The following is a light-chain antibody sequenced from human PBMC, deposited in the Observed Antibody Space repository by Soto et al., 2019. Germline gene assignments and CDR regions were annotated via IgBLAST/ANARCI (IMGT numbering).Light chain of an antibody. J-gene: IGLJ2*01. CDR2: EVS. Sequence: QSALTQPPSASGSPGQSVTISCTGTDSDVGAYTYVSWYQQLPGKAPKLIIFEVSKRPSGVPDRFSGSKSGNTASLTVSGLQPVDEAFYYCSSHAGSNNFEVFGGGTKLTVL. V-gene: IGLV2-8*01. CDR1: DSDVGAYTY. CDR3: SSHAGSNNFEV.